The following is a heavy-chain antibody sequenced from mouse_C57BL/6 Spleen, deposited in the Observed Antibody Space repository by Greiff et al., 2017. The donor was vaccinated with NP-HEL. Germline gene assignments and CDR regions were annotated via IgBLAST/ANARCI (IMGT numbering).Heavy chain of an antibody. CDR2: IYPGSGST. J-gene: IGHJ2*01. CDR1: GYTFTSYW. D-gene: IGHD1-1*01. Sequence: VQLQQPGAELVKPGASVKMSCKASGYTFTSYWITWVKQRPGQGLEWIGDIYPGSGSTNYNEKFKSKATLTVDTSSSTAYMQLSSLTSEDSAVYYCARSLYDGSSGNFDYWGQGTTLTVSS. V-gene: IGHV1-55*01. CDR3: ARSLYDGSSGNFDY.